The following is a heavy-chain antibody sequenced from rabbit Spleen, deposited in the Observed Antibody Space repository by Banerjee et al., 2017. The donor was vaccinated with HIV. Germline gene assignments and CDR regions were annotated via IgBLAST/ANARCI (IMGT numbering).Heavy chain of an antibody. CDR3: ARGSATMTMVITGFYLNL. D-gene: IGHD2-1*01. CDR1: GFSFSSSYY. CDR2: IYAGSSGST. J-gene: IGHJ4*01. V-gene: IGHV1S40*01. Sequence: QSLEESGGDLVKPGASLTLTCTASGFSFSSSYYICWVRQAPGKGLECVACIYAGSSGSTYYASWAKGRFTISKTSSTTVTLQMTSLTAADTATYFCARGSATMTMVITGFYLNLWGPGTLVTVS.